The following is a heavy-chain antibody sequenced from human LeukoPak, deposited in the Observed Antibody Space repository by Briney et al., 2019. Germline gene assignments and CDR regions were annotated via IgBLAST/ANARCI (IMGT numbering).Heavy chain of an antibody. V-gene: IGHV1-18*01. D-gene: IGHD5-18*01. CDR3: ARDLGLDTTMIFFDF. Sequence: ASVKVSCKASGYTFTSFGISWVRQAPGQGPEWMGWISAYSGNTNYIQRFQGRVTMTTDTSTNTAYMELRSLTSDDTAVYYCARDLGLDTTMIFFDFWGQGTLVTVSS. CDR2: ISAYSGNT. CDR1: GYTFTSFG. J-gene: IGHJ4*02.